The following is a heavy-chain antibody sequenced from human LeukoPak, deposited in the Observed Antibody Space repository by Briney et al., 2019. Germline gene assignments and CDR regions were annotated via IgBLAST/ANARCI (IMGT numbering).Heavy chain of an antibody. Sequence: PGGSLRLSCSASGFTLSSYVMYWVRQAPGKGLEYVSAISSNGGSTYYADSVKGRFTISRDNSKNTLYLQMSSLRAEDTALACCRGPVYWGQGTLVTVSS. V-gene: IGHV3-64D*06. CDR3: RGPVY. CDR2: ISSNGGST. CDR1: GFTLSSYV. J-gene: IGHJ4*02.